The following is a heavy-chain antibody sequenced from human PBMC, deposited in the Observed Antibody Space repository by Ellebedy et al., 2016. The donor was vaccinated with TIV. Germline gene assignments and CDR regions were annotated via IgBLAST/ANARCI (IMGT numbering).Heavy chain of an antibody. J-gene: IGHJ4*02. CDR1: GYTFSGYY. V-gene: IGHV1-2*02. D-gene: IGHD6-6*01. Sequence: ASVKVSCKASGYTFSGYYVHWVRQAPGQGLEWMGWINPNNSDTNYAQKFQGRVTMTRDTSISTAYMELSRLRSDDTAVYYCARDPGGSSSSGPLDYWGQGTLVTVSS. CDR3: ARDPGGSSSSGPLDY. CDR2: INPNNSDT.